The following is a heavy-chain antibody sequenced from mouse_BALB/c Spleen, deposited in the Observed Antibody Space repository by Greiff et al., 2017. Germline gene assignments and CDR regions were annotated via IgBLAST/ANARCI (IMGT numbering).Heavy chain of an antibody. D-gene: IGHD1-1*01. J-gene: IGHJ4*01. CDR2: IDPANGNT. CDR1: GFNINDTY. CDR3: ARGNIYYYGSSHYAMDY. V-gene: IGHV14-3*02. Sequence: EVQLQQSGAELVKPGASVKLSCTASGFNINDTYMHWVKQRPEQGLEWIGRIDPANGNTKYDPKFQGKATITADTSSNTAYLQLSSLTSEDTAVYYCARGNIYYYGSSHYAMDYWGQGTSVTVSS.